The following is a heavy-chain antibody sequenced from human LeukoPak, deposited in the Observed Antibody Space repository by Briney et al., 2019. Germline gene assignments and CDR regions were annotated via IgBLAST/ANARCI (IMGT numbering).Heavy chain of an antibody. Sequence: GGFLRLSCAASGLTGSSNFMTWVRQAPGKGLEWVSAMYSGGSTFYADSVRGRFNISRDNSKKTMFLQMSSLRVEDAAVYYCASSGTASRGAMDVWGQGTTVTVSS. J-gene: IGHJ6*02. D-gene: IGHD1-1*01. CDR2: MYSGGST. V-gene: IGHV3-66*01. CDR3: ASSGTASRGAMDV. CDR1: GLTGSSNF.